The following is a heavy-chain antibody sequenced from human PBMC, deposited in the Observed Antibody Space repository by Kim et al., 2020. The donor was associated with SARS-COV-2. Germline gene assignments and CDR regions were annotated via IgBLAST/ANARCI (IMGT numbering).Heavy chain of an antibody. Sequence: GGSLRLSCVAFGFTFSDYRMNWVRQAPGKGLEWLSFISNDGGGIYSADSVSGRSTVSRNAAKNSHFLLMNRLTVDDTAVYCSVRYDRTGHRHPAVDSWG. J-gene: IGHJ5*01. CDR2: ISNDGGGI. V-gene: IGHV3-48*01. CDR1: GFTFSDYR. CDR3: VRYDRTGHRHPAVDS. D-gene: IGHD6-25*01.